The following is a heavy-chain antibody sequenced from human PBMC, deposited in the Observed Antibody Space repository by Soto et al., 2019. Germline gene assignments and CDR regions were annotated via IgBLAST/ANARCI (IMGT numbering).Heavy chain of an antibody. CDR1: GYTLTELS. D-gene: IGHD6-13*01. V-gene: IGHV1-24*01. CDR2: FDPEDGET. J-gene: IGHJ4*02. CDR3: ATDLGYSSSWYFDY. Sequence: ASVKVSCKVSGYTLTELSMHWVRQAPGKGLEWMGGFDPEDGETIYAQKFQGRVTMTEGTSTDTAYMELSSLRSEDTAVYYCATDLGYSSSWYFDYWGQGTLVTVSS.